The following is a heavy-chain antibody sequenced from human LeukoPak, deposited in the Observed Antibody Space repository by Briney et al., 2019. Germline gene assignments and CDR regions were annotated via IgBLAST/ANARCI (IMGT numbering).Heavy chain of an antibody. CDR2: ISGSDDST. D-gene: IGHD2-8*01. V-gene: IGHV3-23*01. Sequence: GGSLRLSCAASVYTVSSYVMTWAREAPWKGLEWVSAISGSDDSTYYADSVKGRFTISRDNSKNTLYLQMNSLRAEDTAVYYCAKVLMVYAVFDYWGQGTLVTVSS. J-gene: IGHJ4*02. CDR3: AKVLMVYAVFDY. CDR1: VYTVSSYV.